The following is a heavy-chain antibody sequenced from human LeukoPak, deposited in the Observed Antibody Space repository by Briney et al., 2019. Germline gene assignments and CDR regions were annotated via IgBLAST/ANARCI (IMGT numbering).Heavy chain of an antibody. J-gene: IGHJ3*02. CDR1: GGSISSSSYY. D-gene: IGHD6-13*01. CDR2: INHSGST. V-gene: IGHV4-39*07. CDR3: ATDSSSWYSSNAFDI. Sequence: SETLSLTCTVSGGSISSSSYYWGWIRQPPGKGLEWIGEINHSGSTNYNPSLKSRVTISVDTSKNQFSLKLSSVTAADTAVYYCATDSSSWYSSNAFDIWGQGTMVTVSS.